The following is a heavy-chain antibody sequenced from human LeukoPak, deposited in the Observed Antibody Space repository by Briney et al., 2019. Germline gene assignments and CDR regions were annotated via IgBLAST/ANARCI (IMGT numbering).Heavy chain of an antibody. V-gene: IGHV3-7*05. Sequence: GGSLRLSCAASGFTFSDYWMSWVRQAPGKGLEWVANIRQDAGEKNYVDSVKGRFTISRDNAKNSLNLQMNSLRVEDTAVYYCARTYVWGIYRYLDCWGQGTLVT. CDR3: ARTYVWGIYRYLDC. CDR1: GFTFSDYW. J-gene: IGHJ4*02. CDR2: IRQDAGEK. D-gene: IGHD3-16*02.